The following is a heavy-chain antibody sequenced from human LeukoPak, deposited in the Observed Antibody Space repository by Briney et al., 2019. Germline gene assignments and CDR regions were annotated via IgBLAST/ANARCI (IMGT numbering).Heavy chain of an antibody. D-gene: IGHD3-10*01. V-gene: IGHV3-23*01. CDR1: GFTFRNYA. CDR3: AAAPGVIAYDY. CDR2: ISGSGGST. Sequence: PGGSLRLSCAASGFTFRNYAMHWVRQAPGKGLEWVSAISGSGGSTYYADSVKGRFTISRDNSKNTLYLQMNSLRSEDTAVYYCAAAPGVIAYDYWGQGTLVTVSS. J-gene: IGHJ4*02.